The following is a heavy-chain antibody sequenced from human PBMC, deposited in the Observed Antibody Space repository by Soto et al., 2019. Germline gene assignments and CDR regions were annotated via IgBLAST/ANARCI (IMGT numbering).Heavy chain of an antibody. Sequence: ASVKVSCKASGYTFTSYYMHWVRQAPGQGLEWMGIINPSGDSTSYAQKYQGRVTMTRDTSTSTVYMELSSLRSGDTAVYYCARARCSGGSCYPLYYYYGMDVGGQGTTVTVSS. D-gene: IGHD2-15*01. V-gene: IGHV1-46*03. CDR3: ARARCSGGSCYPLYYYYGMDV. J-gene: IGHJ6*02. CDR2: INPSGDST. CDR1: GYTFTSYY.